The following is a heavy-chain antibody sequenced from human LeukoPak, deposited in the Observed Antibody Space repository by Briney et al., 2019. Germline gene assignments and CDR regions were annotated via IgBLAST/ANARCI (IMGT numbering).Heavy chain of an antibody. CDR2: INHSGST. V-gene: IGHV4-34*01. Sequence: SETLSLTCAVYGGSFSGYYWSWIRQPPGKGLAWIGEINHSGSTNYNPSLKSRVTISVDTSKNQFSLKLSSVTAADTAVYYCANLWFGESHYFDYWGQGTLVTVSS. D-gene: IGHD3-10*01. CDR3: ANLWFGESHYFDY. J-gene: IGHJ4*02. CDR1: GGSFSGYY.